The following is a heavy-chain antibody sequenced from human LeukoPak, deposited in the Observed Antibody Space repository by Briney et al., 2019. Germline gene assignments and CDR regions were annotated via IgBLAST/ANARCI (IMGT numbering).Heavy chain of an antibody. V-gene: IGHV3-23*01. D-gene: IGHD6-19*01. CDR2: ISGIGGVT. CDR1: GFTFSSYA. Sequence: GGSLRLSCAVSGFTFSSYAMSWVRQAPGKGLERVAAISGIGGVTDYADSVKGRFTISRDHSKNTLYLQMNSLRAEPTAVYYCAKRDQWLVLYFQHWGQGTLVTVSS. J-gene: IGHJ1*01. CDR3: AKRDQWLVLYFQH.